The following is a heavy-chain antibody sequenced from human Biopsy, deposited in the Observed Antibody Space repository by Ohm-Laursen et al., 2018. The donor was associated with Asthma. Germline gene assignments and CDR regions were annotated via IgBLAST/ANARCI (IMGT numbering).Heavy chain of an antibody. D-gene: IGHD2-15*01. V-gene: IGHV1-69*13. CDR2: IHSVFGTT. J-gene: IGHJ4*02. Sequence: ASVKVSCKSLGGTFNTYVIGWVRQAPGEGLGWMGGIHSVFGTTTYPQKFQDIVTITADDSTSTVYMELSSLRSEDTAVYYCARKAGSCISRACYSLDFWGQGTLVTVSS. CDR3: ARKAGSCISRACYSLDF. CDR1: GGTFNTYV.